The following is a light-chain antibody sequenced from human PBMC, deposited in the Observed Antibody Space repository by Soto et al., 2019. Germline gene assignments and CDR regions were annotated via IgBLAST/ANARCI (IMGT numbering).Light chain of an antibody. CDR3: SSYGASSTL. J-gene: IGLJ3*02. Sequence: QSVLTQPASLSGSPGQSITISCTGTSSDIGSSNYVSWYQQPPGKAPKLMIFDVSYRPSGISDRFSGSKSGNTASLTISGLQPEDEADYYCSSYGASSTLFGGGTKLTVL. CDR1: SSDIGSSNY. V-gene: IGLV2-14*03. CDR2: DVS.